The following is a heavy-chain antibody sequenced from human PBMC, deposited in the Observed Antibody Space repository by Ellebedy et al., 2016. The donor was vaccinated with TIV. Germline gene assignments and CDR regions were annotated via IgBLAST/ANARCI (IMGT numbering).Heavy chain of an antibody. J-gene: IGHJ2*01. CDR2: ISKDGSNK. V-gene: IGHV3-30-3*01. CDR1: GFTFSSYA. CDR3: ARGYGGTSAYWYFDL. Sequence: GESLKISCAASGFTFSSYAMHWVRQAPGKGLEWVAIISKDGSNKYYADSVKGRFTISRDNSKNTLYLQMSSLGAEDTAMYYCARGYGGTSAYWYFDLWGRGTLVTVSS. D-gene: IGHD4-23*01.